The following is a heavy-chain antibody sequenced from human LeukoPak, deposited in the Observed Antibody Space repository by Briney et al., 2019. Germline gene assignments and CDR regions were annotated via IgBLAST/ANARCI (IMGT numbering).Heavy chain of an antibody. Sequence: SETLSLTCSVSDGSITMYYWTWIRQPPGKGLEWIGYVDHTGSTNFNPSLNGRVSRDTTKNLFSLRLRSVTAADTAVYFCARGRVSSSTWYSTYYYYFYMDVWGKGTTVTVSS. CDR2: VDHTGST. V-gene: IGHV4-59*01. CDR1: DGSITMYY. J-gene: IGHJ6*03. D-gene: IGHD1-1*01. CDR3: ARGRVSSSTWYSTYYYYFYMDV.